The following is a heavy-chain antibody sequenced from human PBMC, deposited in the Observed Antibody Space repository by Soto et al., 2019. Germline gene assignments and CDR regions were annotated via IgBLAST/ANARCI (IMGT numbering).Heavy chain of an antibody. CDR2: ISYDGSNK. CDR3: ARGVVAVGNWFDP. V-gene: IGHV3-30-3*01. J-gene: IGHJ5*02. D-gene: IGHD2-15*01. CDR1: GFTFSSYA. Sequence: QVQLVESGGGVVQPGRSLRLSCAASGFTFSSYAMHWVRQAPGKGLEWVAVISYDGSNKYYADSVKGRFTISRDNSKNTLYLQMNSLRAEDTAVYYCARGVVAVGNWFDPWGQGTLVTVSS.